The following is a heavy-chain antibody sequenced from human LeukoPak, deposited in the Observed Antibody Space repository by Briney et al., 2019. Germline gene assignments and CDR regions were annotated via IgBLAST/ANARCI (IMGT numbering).Heavy chain of an antibody. CDR3: ARAYYYDSSGYYYGFDP. Sequence: PSETLSLTCAVYGGSFSDYYWSWIRQPPGKGLEWIGEINHSGSTNYNPSLKSRVTISVDTSKNQFSLKLSSVTAAGTAVYYCARAYYYDSSGYYYGFDPWGQGTLVTVSS. V-gene: IGHV4-34*01. J-gene: IGHJ5*02. CDR2: INHSGST. CDR1: GGSFSDYY. D-gene: IGHD3-22*01.